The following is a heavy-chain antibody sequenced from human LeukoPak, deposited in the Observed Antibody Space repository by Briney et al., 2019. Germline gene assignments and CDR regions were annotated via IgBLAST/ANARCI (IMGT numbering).Heavy chain of an antibody. Sequence: SETLSLTCAVYGGSFSGYYWSWIRQPPGKGLEWIGEINHSGSTNYNPSLKSRVTISVDTSKNQFSLKLSSVTAADTAVYYCARVDRFRELLLFDYWGQGTLVTVSS. D-gene: IGHD3-10*01. V-gene: IGHV4-34*01. J-gene: IGHJ4*02. CDR3: ARVDRFRELLLFDY. CDR2: INHSGST. CDR1: GGSFSGYY.